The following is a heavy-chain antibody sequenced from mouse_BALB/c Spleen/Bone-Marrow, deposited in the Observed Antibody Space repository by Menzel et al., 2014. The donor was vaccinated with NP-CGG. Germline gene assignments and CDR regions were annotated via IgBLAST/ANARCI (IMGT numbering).Heavy chain of an antibody. CDR1: GFTFSSYA. CDR2: ISSGGSYT. CDR3: ARPRFAY. J-gene: IGHJ3*01. V-gene: IGHV5-9-3*01. Sequence: EVKLRESGGGLVKPGGSLKLSCAASGFTFSSYAMSWVRQTPEKRLEWVATISSGGSYTYYPDSVKGRFTISRDNAKNTLYLQMSSLRSEDTAMYYCARPRFAYWGQGTLVTVSA.